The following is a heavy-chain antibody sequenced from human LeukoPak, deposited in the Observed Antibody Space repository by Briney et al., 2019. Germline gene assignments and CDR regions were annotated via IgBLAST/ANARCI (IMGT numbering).Heavy chain of an antibody. CDR1: GGSISSYY. Sequence: KASETLSLTCTVSGGSISSYYWSWIRQPPGKGLEWIGYIYYSGSTNYNPSLKSRVTISVDTSKNQFSLKLSSVTAADTAVYYCARGPDSNYFYYYGMDVWGQGTTVTVSS. J-gene: IGHJ6*02. CDR3: ARGPDSNYFYYYGMDV. D-gene: IGHD4-4*01. CDR2: IYYSGST. V-gene: IGHV4-59*01.